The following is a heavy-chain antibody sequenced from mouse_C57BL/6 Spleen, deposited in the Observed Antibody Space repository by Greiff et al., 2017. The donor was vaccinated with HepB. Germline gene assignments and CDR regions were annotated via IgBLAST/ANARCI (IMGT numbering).Heavy chain of an antibody. CDR2: IDPSDSYT. J-gene: IGHJ2*01. V-gene: IGHV1-59*01. D-gene: IGHD4-1*01. Sequence: QVHVKQPGAELVRPGTSVKLSCKASGYTFTSYWMHWVKQRPGQGLEWIGVIDPSDSYTNYNQKFKGKATLTVDTSSSTAYMQLSSLTSEDSAVYYCARPWDGYFDYWGQGTTLTVSS. CDR1: GYTFTSYW. CDR3: ARPWDGYFDY.